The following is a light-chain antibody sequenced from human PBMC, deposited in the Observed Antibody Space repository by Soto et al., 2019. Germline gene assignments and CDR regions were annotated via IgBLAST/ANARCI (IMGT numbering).Light chain of an antibody. CDR1: QSVSSSY. CDR3: QLYGSSPRT. Sequence: EIVLTQSPGTLSLSPGERATLSCRASQSVSSSYLAWYQQKPGQAPRLLIYGASSRATGIPDRFSGSGSGTDFTLTSSRLEPEDFAVYYCQLYGSSPRTFGQGTKVEIK. V-gene: IGKV3-20*01. J-gene: IGKJ1*01. CDR2: GAS.